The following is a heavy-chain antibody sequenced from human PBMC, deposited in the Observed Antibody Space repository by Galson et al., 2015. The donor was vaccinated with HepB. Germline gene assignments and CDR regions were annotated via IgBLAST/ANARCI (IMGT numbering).Heavy chain of an antibody. CDR1: GFTFSSYS. J-gene: IGHJ4*02. V-gene: IGHV3-21*01. Sequence: SLRLSCAASGFTFSSYSMNWVRQAPGKGLEWVSSISSSSSYIYYADSVKGRFTISRDNAKNSLYLQMNSLRAEDTAVYYCARGLTSGSSPPDYWGQGTLVTVSS. CDR2: ISSSSSYI. D-gene: IGHD1-26*01. CDR3: ARGLTSGSSPPDY.